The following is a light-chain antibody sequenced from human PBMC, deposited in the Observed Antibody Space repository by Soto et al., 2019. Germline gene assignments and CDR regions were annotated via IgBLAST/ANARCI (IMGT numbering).Light chain of an antibody. J-gene: IGKJ1*01. Sequence: EVVMTQSPVTLSLSPGERGTLSCRASQSVGTSLAWYQQKPGQAPRLLIYGASNRATGIPDRFSGSGSGTDFTLTISRLEPEDFAVYYCQQYGSSPQTFGQGTKVDIK. CDR2: GAS. V-gene: IGKV3-20*01. CDR1: QSVGTS. CDR3: QQYGSSPQT.